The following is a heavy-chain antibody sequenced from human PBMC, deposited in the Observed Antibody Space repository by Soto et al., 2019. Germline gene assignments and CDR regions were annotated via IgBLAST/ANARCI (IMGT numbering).Heavy chain of an antibody. CDR2: INHSGST. CDR3: ARQGFDDYGDSNWFDP. V-gene: IGHV4-34*01. J-gene: IGHJ5*02. D-gene: IGHD4-17*01. CDR1: GGSFSGYY. Sequence: XGTLFLTCAVYGGSFSGYYWSWIRQPPGKGLEWIGEINHSGSTNYNPSLKSRVTISVDTSKNQFSLKLSSVTAADTAVYYCARQGFDDYGDSNWFDPWGQGTLVTVSS.